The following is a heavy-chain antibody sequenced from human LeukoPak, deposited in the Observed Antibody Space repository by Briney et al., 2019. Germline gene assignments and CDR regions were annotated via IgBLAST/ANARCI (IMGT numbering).Heavy chain of an antibody. D-gene: IGHD2-2*02. CDR3: TRVGYCSSTTCYTGDGFDY. J-gene: IGHJ4*02. V-gene: IGHV3-7*01. CDR2: IKQDGSEK. CDR1: GFTFSSYW. Sequence: GSLRLSCAASGFTFSSYWMSWVRQAPGKGLEWVANIKQDGSEKYYVDSVKGRFTISRDNAKNSLYLQMSSLRAEDTAVYYCTRVGYCSSTTCYTGDGFDYWGQGTLVTVSS.